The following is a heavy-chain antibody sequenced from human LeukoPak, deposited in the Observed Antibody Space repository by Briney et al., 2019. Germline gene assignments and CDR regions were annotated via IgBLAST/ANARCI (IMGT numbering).Heavy chain of an antibody. Sequence: SDTLSHACGVSGYSISSTSLWGWIRQPPGKGLEWIGYMYYSGTTFYNPSLKSRVTMSVDTSTNQLSLKLSSVTAVDTAVYYCARNEEGSSWYDWGQGTLVTVSS. J-gene: IGHJ4*02. V-gene: IGHV4-28*01. D-gene: IGHD6-13*01. CDR3: ARNEEGSSWYD. CDR2: MYYSGTT. CDR1: GYSISSTSL.